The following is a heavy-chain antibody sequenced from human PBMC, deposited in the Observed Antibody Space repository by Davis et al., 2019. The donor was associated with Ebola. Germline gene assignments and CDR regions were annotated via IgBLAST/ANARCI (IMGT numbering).Heavy chain of an antibody. V-gene: IGHV3-48*02. D-gene: IGHD6-19*01. Sequence: PGGSLRLSCAASGFSFSSHSMNWVRQAPGKGLEWISYLSRDSKSKYYADSVKGRFTISRDNAKNSLYLQMNSLRDEDSAVYYCARADGSAWDFEYWGQGNLVTVSS. CDR2: LSRDSKSK. CDR3: ARADGSAWDFEY. CDR1: GFSFSSHS. J-gene: IGHJ4*02.